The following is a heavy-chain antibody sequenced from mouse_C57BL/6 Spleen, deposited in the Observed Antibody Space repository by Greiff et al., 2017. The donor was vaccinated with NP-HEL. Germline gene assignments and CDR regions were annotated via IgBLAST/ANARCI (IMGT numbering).Heavy chain of an antibody. CDR3: ARGGTGTEYYDAMDY. D-gene: IGHD4-1*01. CDR1: GYTFTSYW. V-gene: IGHV1-69*01. Sequence: QVQLQQPGAELVMPGASVKLSCKASGYTFTSYWMHWVKQRPGQGLEWIGEIDPSDSYTNYNQKFKGKATLTVDKSSSTAYMQLSSLTSEDSAVYYCARGGTGTEYYDAMDYWGQGTSVTVSS. CDR2: IDPSDSYT. J-gene: IGHJ4*01.